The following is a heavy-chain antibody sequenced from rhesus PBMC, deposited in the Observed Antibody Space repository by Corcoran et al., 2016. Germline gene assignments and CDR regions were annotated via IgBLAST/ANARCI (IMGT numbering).Heavy chain of an antibody. V-gene: IGHV3S5*01. D-gene: IGHD5-24*01. Sequence: EVQLVETGGGLVQPGGSLKLSCAASGFTFSNYGMNWVRQAPGKGLDWVSAIKGVGGTTYYADSLKGRFTSSRDNSKNTLSLQMNSLRAEETAVYYCARRYSGYSRHVDYWGQGVLVTVSS. J-gene: IGHJ4*01. CDR1: GFTFSNYG. CDR2: IKGVGGTT. CDR3: ARRYSGYSRHVDY.